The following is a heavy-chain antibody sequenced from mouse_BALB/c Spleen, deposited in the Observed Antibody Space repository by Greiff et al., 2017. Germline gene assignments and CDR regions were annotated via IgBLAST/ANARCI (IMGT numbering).Heavy chain of an antibody. CDR2: INPYNDGT. Sequence: VHVKQSGPELVKPGASVKMSCKASGYTFTSYVMHWVKQKPGQGLEWIGYINPYNDGTKYNEKFKGKATLTSDKSSSTAYMELSSLTSEDSAVYYCARKEFAYWGQGTLVTVSA. CDR1: GYTFTSYV. CDR3: ARKEFAY. V-gene: IGHV1-14*01. J-gene: IGHJ3*01.